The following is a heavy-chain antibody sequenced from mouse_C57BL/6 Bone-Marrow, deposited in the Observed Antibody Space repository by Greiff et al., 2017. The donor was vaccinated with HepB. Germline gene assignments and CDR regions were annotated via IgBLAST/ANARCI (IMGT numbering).Heavy chain of an antibody. J-gene: IGHJ1*03. V-gene: IGHV1-4*01. CDR2: INPSSGYT. D-gene: IGHD2-4*01. CDR3: VRVDSFRLDV. Sequence: QVQLQQSGAELARPGASVKMSCKASGYTFTSYTMHWVKQRPGQGLEWIGYINPSSGYTKYNQKFKDKATLTADKSSSTAYMQLSSLTSEDSAVYYCVRVDSFRLDVWGTGTTVTVSS. CDR1: GYTFTSYT.